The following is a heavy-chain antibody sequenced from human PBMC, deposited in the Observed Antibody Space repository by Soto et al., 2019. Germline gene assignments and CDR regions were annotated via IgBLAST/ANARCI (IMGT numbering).Heavy chain of an antibody. J-gene: IGHJ6*02. CDR3: ARVDGESYYYYYGMDV. CDR1: GYFFTNYW. V-gene: IGHV5-51*01. CDR2: IYPGDSNI. Sequence: GESLKISCEGSGYFFTNYWIGWVRQMPGKGLEWMGVIYPGDSNIRYSPSFQGQVTISADESVSTTYLQWSSLKASDTAMYYCARVDGESYYYYYGMDVWGQGTTVTVSS. D-gene: IGHD3-10*01.